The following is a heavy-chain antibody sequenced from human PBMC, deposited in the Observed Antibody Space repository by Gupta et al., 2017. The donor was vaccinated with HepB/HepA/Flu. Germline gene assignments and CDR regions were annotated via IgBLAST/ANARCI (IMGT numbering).Heavy chain of an antibody. V-gene: IGHV3-73*01. D-gene: IGHD3-22*01. J-gene: IGHJ6*02. CDR3: TRLVVINSYYGMDV. CDR1: GFAYSGCS. Sequence: EVQLVESGGVLIRLRGSVQLSCSASGFAYSGCSLNLVRPASGKGLEWVGRIRSKANSYATAYAASVKGRFTISRDDSKNTAYLQMNSLKTEDTAVYYCTRLVVINSYYGMDVWGQGTTVTVSS. CDR2: IRSKANSYAT.